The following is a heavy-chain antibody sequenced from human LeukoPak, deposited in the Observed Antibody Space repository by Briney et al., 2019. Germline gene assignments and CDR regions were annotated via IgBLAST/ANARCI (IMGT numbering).Heavy chain of an antibody. Sequence: SQTLSLTCTVSGGSISSGDYYWSWIRQPPGKGLEWIGYIYYSGSTYYNPSLKSRVTISVDTSKNQFSLKLSSVTAADTAVYYCARAYCSSTSCYGGDYYYYMDVWGKGTTVTVYS. V-gene: IGHV4-30-4*08. CDR2: IYYSGST. D-gene: IGHD2-2*01. CDR1: GGSISSGDYY. J-gene: IGHJ6*03. CDR3: ARAYCSSTSCYGGDYYYYMDV.